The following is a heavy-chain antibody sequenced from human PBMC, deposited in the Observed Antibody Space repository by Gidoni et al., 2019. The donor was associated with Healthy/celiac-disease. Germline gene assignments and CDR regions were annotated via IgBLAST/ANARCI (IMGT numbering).Heavy chain of an antibody. J-gene: IGHJ4*02. CDR1: GFTFSRYA. CDR2: ISGSGGRK. V-gene: IGHV3-23*01. CDR3: AKDGKQWLERPTFDY. D-gene: IGHD6-19*01. Sequence: EVHLLESGGGLVHPGGSLRLSCAASGFTFSRYAMSWVRQAPGKGLEWVSAISGSGGRKYYADSVKGRVTISRDNSKNTLYLQMNSLRAEETAVYYCAKDGKQWLERPTFDYWGQGTLVTVSS.